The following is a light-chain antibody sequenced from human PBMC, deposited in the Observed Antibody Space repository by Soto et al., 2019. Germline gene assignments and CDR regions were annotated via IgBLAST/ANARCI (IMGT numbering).Light chain of an antibody. J-gene: IGLJ1*01. Sequence: SVLTQPPSASGSPGQSVTISCTGTSSDVGGYDYVSWYQQHPGKAPKLMIYEVTKRPTGVPDRFSVSKSGNTASLTVSGLQAEDEADYYCSSFAGNDNYVFGTGTKVTVL. V-gene: IGLV2-8*01. CDR2: EVT. CDR1: SSDVGGYDY. CDR3: SSFAGNDNYV.